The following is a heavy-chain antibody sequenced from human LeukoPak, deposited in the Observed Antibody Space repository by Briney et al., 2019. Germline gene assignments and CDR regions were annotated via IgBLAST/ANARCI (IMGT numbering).Heavy chain of an antibody. Sequence: GGSLRLSCAASGFTFSSYAMSWVRQAPGKGLEWVSAISGSGGSTYYADSVKGRFTISRDNSKNTLYLQMNSLRAEDTAVYYCAKSNPSYCSSTSCYRYYYYGMDVWGQGTTVTVS. D-gene: IGHD2-2*01. V-gene: IGHV3-23*01. CDR1: GFTFSSYA. J-gene: IGHJ6*02. CDR2: ISGSGGST. CDR3: AKSNPSYCSSTSCYRYYYYGMDV.